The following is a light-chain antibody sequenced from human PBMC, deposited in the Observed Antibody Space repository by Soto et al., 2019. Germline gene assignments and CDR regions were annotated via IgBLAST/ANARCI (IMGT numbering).Light chain of an antibody. V-gene: IGLV4-69*01. CDR3: QTWDTGIAV. CDR2: LNSDGSH. CDR1: SGHSNYA. J-gene: IGLJ7*01. Sequence: QLVLTQSSSASASLGASVKLTCTLSSGHSNYAIAWHQQQPEKGPRYLMKLNSDGSHSKGDGIPDRFSGSSSGAERYLTISSLQSEDEADYYCQTWDTGIAVLGGGTQLTVL.